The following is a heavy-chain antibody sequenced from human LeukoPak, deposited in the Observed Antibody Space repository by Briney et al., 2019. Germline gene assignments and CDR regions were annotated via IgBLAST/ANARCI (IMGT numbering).Heavy chain of an antibody. J-gene: IGHJ4*02. CDR3: VGGYQLLLFDD. CDR1: GFTFGDYA. CDR2: I. D-gene: IGHD2-2*01. Sequence: GGSLRLSCAASGFTFGDYAMSWVRQAPGKGLEWVSAIDSVKGRFTISRDNYKNTLYLQMKSLRAGATALYYCVGGYQLLLFDDWGQGTLVTVSS. V-gene: IGHV3-23*01.